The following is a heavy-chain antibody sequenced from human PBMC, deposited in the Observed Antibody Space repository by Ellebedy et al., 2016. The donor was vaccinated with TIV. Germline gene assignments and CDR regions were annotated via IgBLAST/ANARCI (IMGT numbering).Heavy chain of an antibody. CDR3: ATDGSYGDYLSPAHASVM. CDR1: GFSFRSYW. D-gene: IGHD4-17*01. V-gene: IGHV3-7*01. CDR2: MNQDGSDK. J-gene: IGHJ3*02. Sequence: GGSLRLSCAAYGFSFRSYWMSWVRQAPGKGLEWVANMNQDGSDKYYVDSVKGRFTISRDNAKNSLFLQMNSLGVEDTAVYYCATDGSYGDYLSPAHASVMWGQGTLVSVSS.